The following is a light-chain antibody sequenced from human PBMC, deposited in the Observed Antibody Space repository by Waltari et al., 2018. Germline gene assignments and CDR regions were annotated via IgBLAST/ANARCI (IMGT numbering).Light chain of an antibody. CDR1: SSNIGPYY. Sequence: QSVLTQPPSASGTPGQRVTLPCSGSSSNIGPYYVYWYQLLPGPAPTLLIYTNGQRPSGVPDRFSASKSGTSASLAISGLRSEDEADYYCAAWDDSLSGVIFGGGTKLTVL. J-gene: IGLJ2*01. V-gene: IGLV1-47*01. CDR2: TNG. CDR3: AAWDDSLSGVI.